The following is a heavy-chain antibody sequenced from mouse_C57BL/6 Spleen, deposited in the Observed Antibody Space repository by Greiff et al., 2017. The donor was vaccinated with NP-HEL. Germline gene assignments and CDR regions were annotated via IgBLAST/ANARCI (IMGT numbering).Heavy chain of an antibody. D-gene: IGHD3-2*02. CDR2: IYPSDSET. CDR1: GYTFTSYW. J-gene: IGHJ4*01. Sequence: VQLQQPGAELVRPGSSVKLSCKASGYTFTSYWMDWVKQRPGQGLEWIGNIYPSDSETHYNQKFKDKATLTVDKSSSTAYMQLSSLTSEDSAVYYCARGLAQATLYAMDYWGQGTSVTVSS. CDR3: ARGLAQATLYAMDY. V-gene: IGHV1-61*01.